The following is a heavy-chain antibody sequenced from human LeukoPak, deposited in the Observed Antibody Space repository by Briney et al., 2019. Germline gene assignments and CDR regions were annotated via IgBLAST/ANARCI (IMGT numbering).Heavy chain of an antibody. D-gene: IGHD2-8*02. J-gene: IGHJ4*02. CDR2: IYTSGST. CDR1: AGSISSYY. Sequence: SETLSLTCTVYAGSISSYYWSWIRQPAGKGLEWIGRIYTSGSTNYNPSLKSRVNISVDKSKNQFSLKLSSVTAADTAVYYCARDAGGGTGHFDYWGQGTLVTVFS. V-gene: IGHV4-4*07. CDR3: ARDAGGGTGHFDY.